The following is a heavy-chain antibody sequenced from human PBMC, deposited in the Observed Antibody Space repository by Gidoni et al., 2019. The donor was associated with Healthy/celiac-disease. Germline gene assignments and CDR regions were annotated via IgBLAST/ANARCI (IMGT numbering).Heavy chain of an antibody. D-gene: IGHD3-3*01. Sequence: EVQLVESGGGLVQPGRSLRLSCTASGFTFGDYAMSWVRQAPGKGLEWVGFIRSKAYGGTTEYAASVKGRFTISRDDSKSIAYLQMNSLKTEDTAVYYCTRTMIRFLEWLFYDYWGQGTLVTVSS. J-gene: IGHJ4*02. CDR1: GFTFGDYA. CDR3: TRTMIRFLEWLFYDY. V-gene: IGHV3-49*04. CDR2: IRSKAYGGTT.